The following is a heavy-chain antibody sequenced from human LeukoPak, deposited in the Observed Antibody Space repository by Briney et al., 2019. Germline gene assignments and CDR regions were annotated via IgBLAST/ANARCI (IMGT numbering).Heavy chain of an antibody. Sequence: GGSLRLSCAASGFTFSSYAMHWVRQAPGKGLEWVAVISYDGSNKYYADSVKGRFTISRDNPKNTLYLQMNSLRAEDTAVYYCASPSALRYFDWLPRRGDFDYWGQGTLVTVSS. CDR3: ASPSALRYFDWLPRRGDFDY. CDR1: GFTFSSYA. V-gene: IGHV3-30-3*01. CDR2: ISYDGSNK. D-gene: IGHD3-9*01. J-gene: IGHJ4*02.